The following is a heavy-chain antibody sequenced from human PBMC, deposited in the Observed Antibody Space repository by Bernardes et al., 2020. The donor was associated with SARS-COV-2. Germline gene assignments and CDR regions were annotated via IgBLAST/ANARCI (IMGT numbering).Heavy chain of an antibody. CDR3: AKDRSQQMVGSGYYYYHGMDV. V-gene: IGHV3-30*18. CDR2: ISYDGSNE. J-gene: IGHJ6*02. D-gene: IGHD6-13*01. CDR1: GLTFSRCD. Sequence: GGSLRLSCAASGLTFSRCDMHWVRQAPGKGLEWVAVISYDGSNEYYADSVKGRFTISRDNFKNTVFLQMNSLRTEDTAVYYCAKDRSQQMVGSGYYYYHGMDVWGQGTTVTVSS.